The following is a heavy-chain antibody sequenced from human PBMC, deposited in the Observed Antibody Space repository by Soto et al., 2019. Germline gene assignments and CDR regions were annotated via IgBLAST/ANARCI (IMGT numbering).Heavy chain of an antibody. D-gene: IGHD4-17*01. V-gene: IGHV3-30*18. J-gene: IGHJ4*01. CDR1: GFSFSSYG. CDR3: AKGDYGGNSDLNYFDY. CDR2: ISYDGSNK. Sequence: QVQLVESGGGVVQPGTSLRLSCAASGFSFSSYGMHWVRQAPGKGLEWVAVISYDGSNKYYADSVKGRFTISRDNSKNTLYLQMNSLRAEDTAVYYCAKGDYGGNSDLNYFDYWGQESWSPSP.